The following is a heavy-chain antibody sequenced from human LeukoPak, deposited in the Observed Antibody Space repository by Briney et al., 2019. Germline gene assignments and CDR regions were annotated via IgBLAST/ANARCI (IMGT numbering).Heavy chain of an antibody. CDR2: INSDGSST. CDR3: ARVAYSGSNNLAWFDP. V-gene: IGHV3-74*01. D-gene: IGHD1-26*01. Sequence: PGGSLRLSCAASGFTFSSYWMHWVRQAPGKGLVWVSRINSDGSSTSYADSVKGRFTISRDNAKNTLYLQMNSLRAEDTAVYYCARVAYSGSNNLAWFDPWGQGTLVTVSS. J-gene: IGHJ5*02. CDR1: GFTFSSYW.